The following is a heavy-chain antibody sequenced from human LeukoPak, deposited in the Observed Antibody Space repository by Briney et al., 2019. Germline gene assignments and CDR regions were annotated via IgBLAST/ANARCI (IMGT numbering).Heavy chain of an antibody. D-gene: IGHD3-22*01. CDR1: GFTFSSYG. Sequence: GGSLRLSCAASGFTFSSYGMHWVRQAPGKGLEWVAFIRYDGSNKYYADSAKGRFTISRDNSENTLYLQMNSLRAEDTAVYYCARDRWYYYDSSDYYHDAFDIWGQGTMVTVSS. CDR2: IRYDGSNK. CDR3: ARDRWYYYDSSDYYHDAFDI. J-gene: IGHJ3*02. V-gene: IGHV3-30*02.